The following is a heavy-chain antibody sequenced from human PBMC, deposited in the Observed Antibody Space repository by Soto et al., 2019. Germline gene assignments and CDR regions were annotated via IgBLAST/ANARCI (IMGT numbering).Heavy chain of an antibody. Sequence: SETLSLTCTVSGGSISSSSYYWGWIRQPPGKGLEWIGSIYYSGSTYYNPSLKSRVTISVDTSKNQFSLKLSSVTAADTAVYYCARSSDHYYYYGMDAWGQGTTVTVSS. J-gene: IGHJ6*02. CDR2: IYYSGST. CDR1: GGSISSSSYY. D-gene: IGHD6-6*01. V-gene: IGHV4-39*01. CDR3: ARSSDHYYYYGMDA.